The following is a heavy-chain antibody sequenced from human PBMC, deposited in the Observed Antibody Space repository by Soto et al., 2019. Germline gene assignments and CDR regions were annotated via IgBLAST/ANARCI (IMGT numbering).Heavy chain of an antibody. J-gene: IGHJ6*02. CDR1: GGSISSYY. CDR3: ARDREQLYGMDV. D-gene: IGHD6-13*01. CDR2: IYYSGST. Sequence: QVQLQESGPGLVKPSETLSLTCTVSGGSISSYYWSWIRQPPGKGLEWIGYIYYSGSTNYNPSLKSRVTISVDTSKNQFSLKLSSVTAADTAVYYCARDREQLYGMDVRGQGTTVTVSS. V-gene: IGHV4-59*01.